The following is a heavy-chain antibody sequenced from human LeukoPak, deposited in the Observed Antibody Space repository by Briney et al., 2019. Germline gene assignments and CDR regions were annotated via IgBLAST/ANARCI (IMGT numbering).Heavy chain of an antibody. CDR1: GYNFPDFW. Sequence: GESLKISCKASGYNFPDFWIAWVRQMPGKGLEWMGIIYPDGSNTRYSPSFQGQVTFSADKSISTAYLQWSSLRSEDTAVYYCARGRYYDPYSTPHYWGQGTLVTVSS. CDR3: ARGRYYDPYSTPHY. V-gene: IGHV5-51*01. D-gene: IGHD1-26*01. J-gene: IGHJ4*02. CDR2: IYPDGSNT.